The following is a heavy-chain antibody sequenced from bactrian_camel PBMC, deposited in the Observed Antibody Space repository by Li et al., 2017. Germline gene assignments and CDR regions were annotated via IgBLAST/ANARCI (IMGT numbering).Heavy chain of an antibody. CDR1: GFTFSSYW. V-gene: IGHV3S1*01. CDR2: IISGVSGGSTT. CDR3: ATGLRPYCSGVYCYTHYDY. D-gene: IGHD2*01. J-gene: IGHJ4*01. Sequence: HVQLVESGGGLVQPGGSLRLSCAASGFTFSSYWMYWVRQAPGKGLEWVSTIISGVSGGSTTYYADSVKGRYTISGDNAKNTLYLQMNSLKPEDTAVYYCATGLRPYCSGVYCYTHYDYWGQGTQVTVS.